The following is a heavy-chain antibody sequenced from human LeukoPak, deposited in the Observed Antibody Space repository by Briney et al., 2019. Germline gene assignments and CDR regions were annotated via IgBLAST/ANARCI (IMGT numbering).Heavy chain of an antibody. Sequence: PSQTLSLTCTVSGGSISSGSYYWSWIRQPAGKGLEWIGRIYTSGSTNYNPSLKSRVTISVDTSKNQFSLKLSSVTAADTAVYYCARDGSSWGAFDIWGQGTMVTVSS. CDR3: ARDGSSWGAFDI. V-gene: IGHV4-61*02. D-gene: IGHD6-13*01. CDR2: IYTSGST. CDR1: GGSISSGSYY. J-gene: IGHJ3*02.